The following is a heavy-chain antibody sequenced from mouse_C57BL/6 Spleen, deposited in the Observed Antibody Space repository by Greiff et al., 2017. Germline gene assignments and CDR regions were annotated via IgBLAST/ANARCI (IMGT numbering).Heavy chain of an antibody. J-gene: IGHJ2*01. CDR2: ISYDGSN. D-gene: IGHD1-1*01. CDR1: GYSITSGYY. CDR3: ARDRYYGSSDYFGY. V-gene: IGHV3-6*01. Sequence: VQLKESGPGLVKPSQSLSLTCSVTGYSITSGYYWNWIRQFPGNKLEWMGYISYDGSNNYNQSLKNRISITRDTSKNQFFLKLNSVTTADTATYYCARDRYYGSSDYFGYWGQGTTLTVSS.